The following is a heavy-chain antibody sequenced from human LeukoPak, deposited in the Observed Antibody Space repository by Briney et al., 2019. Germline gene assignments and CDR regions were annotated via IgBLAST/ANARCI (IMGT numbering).Heavy chain of an antibody. V-gene: IGHV3-30-3*01. CDR2: ISYDGSNK. CDR3: ARDGGPTYGSGSYPTDY. CDR1: GFTFSSYA. J-gene: IGHJ4*02. Sequence: PGGSLRLSCAASGFTFSSYAMHWVRQAPGKGLEWVAVISYDGSNKYHADSVKGRFTISRDNSKNTLYPQMNSLRAEDTAVYYCARDGGPTYGSGSYPTDYWGQGTLVTVSS. D-gene: IGHD3-10*01.